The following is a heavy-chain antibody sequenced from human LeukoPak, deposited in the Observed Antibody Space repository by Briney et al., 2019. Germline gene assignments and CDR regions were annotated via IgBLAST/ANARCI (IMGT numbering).Heavy chain of an antibody. CDR1: GFTFSSYG. D-gene: IGHD3-10*01. CDR2: IWYDGTNK. J-gene: IGHJ4*02. Sequence: GRSLRLSCAASGFTFSSYGMHWVRQAPGKGLDWVAVIWYDGTNKYYADSVKGRFTISRDNSKNTLYLQMNSLRAEDTALYYCAREQYYYGSGTHCDYWGQGTLVTVSS. CDR3: AREQYYYGSGTHCDY. V-gene: IGHV3-33*01.